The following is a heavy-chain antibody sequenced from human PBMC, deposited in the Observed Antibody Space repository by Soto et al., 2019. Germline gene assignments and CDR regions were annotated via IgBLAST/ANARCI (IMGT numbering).Heavy chain of an antibody. CDR2: IYFSGST. CDR3: ARVGSGSYYDFNWFDP. V-gene: IGHV4-59*01. J-gene: IGHJ5*02. CDR1: GGSISSYY. D-gene: IGHD1-26*01. Sequence: SETLSLTCTFSGGSISSYYWSWIRQPPGKGLEWIGHIYFSGSTNYNPSLKSRVTISIDTSKRQFSLKLRSVTAADTAVYYCARVGSGSYYDFNWFDPWGQGKVVTVPS.